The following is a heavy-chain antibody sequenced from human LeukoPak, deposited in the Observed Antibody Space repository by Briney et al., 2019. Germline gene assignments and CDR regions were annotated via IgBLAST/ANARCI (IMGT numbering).Heavy chain of an antibody. Sequence: SETLSLTCTVSGGSISSGGYYWSWIRQHPGKGLEWIGYIYYSGSTYYNPSLKSRVTISVDTSKNQFSLKLSSVTAADTAVYYCARVFIRYYGMDVWGQGTTVTVSS. D-gene: IGHD2-21*01. V-gene: IGHV4-31*03. CDR3: ARVFIRYYGMDV. CDR1: GGSISSGGYY. J-gene: IGHJ6*02. CDR2: IYYSGST.